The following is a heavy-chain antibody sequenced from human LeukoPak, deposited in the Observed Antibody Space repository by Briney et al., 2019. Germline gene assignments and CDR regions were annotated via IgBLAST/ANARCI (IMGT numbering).Heavy chain of an antibody. D-gene: IGHD3-22*01. CDR2: ISGSGGST. J-gene: IGHJ4*02. CDR3: AKGPTSGNYYDSSGYYPHFDY. Sequence: ESGGGLVKPGGSLRLSCAASGFIFNDYYMSWIRQAPGKGLEWVSAISGSGGSTYYADSVKGRFTISRDNSKNTLYLQMNSLRAEDTAVYYCAKGPTSGNYYDSSGYYPHFDYWGQGTLVTVSS. V-gene: IGHV3-23*01. CDR1: GFIFNDYY.